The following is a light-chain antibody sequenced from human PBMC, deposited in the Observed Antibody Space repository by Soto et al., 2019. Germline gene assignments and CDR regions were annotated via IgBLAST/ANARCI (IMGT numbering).Light chain of an antibody. Sequence: DIQMTQSPSALSASVGDRATSACRASQSISSWLAWYQQKPGKAPKLLIYDASTLQSGVPSRFSGSGSGTEFTLTISSLQPDDFATYYCQHYNSYSEAFGQGTKVDIK. CDR3: QHYNSYSEA. CDR1: QSISSW. CDR2: DAS. J-gene: IGKJ1*01. V-gene: IGKV1-5*01.